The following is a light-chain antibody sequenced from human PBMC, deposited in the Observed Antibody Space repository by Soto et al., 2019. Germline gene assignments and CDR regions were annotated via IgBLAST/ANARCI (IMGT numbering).Light chain of an antibody. J-gene: IGLJ2*01. Sequence: QSALTQPASVSGSPGQSIAISCTGSSSDIGAYNYVSWYQHHPGKAPKLIIHDVTSRPSGVSHRFSGAKSGNAASLIISGRQPEDEADYFCASYPASNPLVIFGGGTKLTVL. CDR1: SSDIGAYNY. CDR2: DVT. CDR3: ASYPASNPLVI. V-gene: IGLV2-14*01.